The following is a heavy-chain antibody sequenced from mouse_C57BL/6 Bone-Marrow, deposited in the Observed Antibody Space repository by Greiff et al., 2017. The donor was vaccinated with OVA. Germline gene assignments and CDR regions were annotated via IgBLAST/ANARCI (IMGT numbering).Heavy chain of an antibody. CDR1: GYSITSGYY. V-gene: IGHV3-6*01. Sequence: EVKLMESGPGLVKPSQSLSLTCSVTGYSITSGYYWNWIRQFPGNKLEWMGYISYDGSNNYNPSLKNRISITRDTSKNQFFLKLNSVTTEDTATYYCARDYYGSSYCWYFDVWGTGTTVTVSS. CDR2: ISYDGSN. D-gene: IGHD1-1*01. J-gene: IGHJ1*03. CDR3: ARDYYGSSYCWYFDV.